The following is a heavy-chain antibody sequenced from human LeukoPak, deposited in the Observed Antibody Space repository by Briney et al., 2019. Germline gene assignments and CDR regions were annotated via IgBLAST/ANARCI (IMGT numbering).Heavy chain of an antibody. CDR2: LQNDGSDI. CDR1: GFTFSNYG. J-gene: IGHJ4*02. V-gene: IGHV3-30*02. D-gene: IGHD2-21*01. CDR3: AKDRGLFTYYFDY. Sequence: GGSLRLSCAASGFTFSNYGMHWVRQAPDKGLEWVAFLQNDGSDIHYADSVEGRFTISRDNSKNTLYLQMNSLRAEDTAVYYCAKDRGLFTYYFDYWGQGTLVTVSS.